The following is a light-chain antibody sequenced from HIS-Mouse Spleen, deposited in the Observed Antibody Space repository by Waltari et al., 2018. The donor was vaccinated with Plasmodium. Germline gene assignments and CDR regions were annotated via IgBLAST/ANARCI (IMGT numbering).Light chain of an antibody. V-gene: IGLV3-10*01. CDR3: YSTDSSGNHRV. CDR1: ALPKKY. Sequence: SYELTQPPSVSVSPGQTDRITCSGDALPKKYADWYQQKSGQAPVLVIYEDSKRTSGIPGRFSGSSSGTMATLTISGAQVEDEADYYCYSTDSSGNHRVFGGGTKLTVL. J-gene: IGLJ3*02. CDR2: EDS.